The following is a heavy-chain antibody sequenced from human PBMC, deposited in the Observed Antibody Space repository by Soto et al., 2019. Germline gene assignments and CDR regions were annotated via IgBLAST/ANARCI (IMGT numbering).Heavy chain of an antibody. J-gene: IGHJ6*03. CDR1: GFTFSSYA. V-gene: IGHV3-23*01. Sequence: GGSLRLSCAASGFTFSSYAMSWVRQAPGKGLEWVSAISGSGGSTYYADSVKGRFTISRDNSKNTLYLQMNSLRAEDTAVYYCAKQIHRYCSSTSCYYMDVWGKGTTVTVSS. D-gene: IGHD2-2*01. CDR3: AKQIHRYCSSTSCYYMDV. CDR2: ISGSGGST.